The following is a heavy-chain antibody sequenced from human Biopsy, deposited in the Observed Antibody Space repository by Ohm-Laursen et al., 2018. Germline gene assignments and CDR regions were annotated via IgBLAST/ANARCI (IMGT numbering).Heavy chain of an antibody. J-gene: IGHJ6*02. CDR1: GYSFTKYY. D-gene: IGHD3-9*01. Sequence: ASVKVSCKTSGYSFTKYYINWVRQAPGQGLEWMGIINPTGGTTSYAEKFQGRVTLTRDTSTGTVYLELNSLIYEDTALYYCARDETGSSVFGPYYYGMDVWGQGTTVTVSS. CDR2: INPTGGTT. V-gene: IGHV1-46*01. CDR3: ARDETGSSVFGPYYYGMDV.